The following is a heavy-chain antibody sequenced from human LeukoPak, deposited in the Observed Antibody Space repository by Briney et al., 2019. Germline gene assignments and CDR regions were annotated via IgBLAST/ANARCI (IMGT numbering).Heavy chain of an antibody. V-gene: IGHV4-59*10. CDR3: ARMVRGVKWFDP. CDR1: GGSFSGYY. D-gene: IGHD3-10*01. Sequence: SETLSLTCAVYGGSFSGYYWSWIRQPAGKGLEWIGRIYTSGSTNYNPSLKSRVTMSVDTSKNQFSLKLSSVTAADTAVYYCARMVRGVKWFDPWGQGTLVTVSS. CDR2: IYTSGST. J-gene: IGHJ5*02.